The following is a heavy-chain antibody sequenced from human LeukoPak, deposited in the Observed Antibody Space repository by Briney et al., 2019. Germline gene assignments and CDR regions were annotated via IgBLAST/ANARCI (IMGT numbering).Heavy chain of an antibody. V-gene: IGHV3-30*18. CDR1: GFTFSSYD. Sequence: PGGSLRLSCAASGFTFSSYDMHWVRQAPGKGLECVAVISYDGSNTYYADSVKGRFTISRDNSKNTLYLQMNSLRAEDTAVYYCAKATGDYFDYWGQGTLVTVSS. CDR3: AKATGDYFDY. CDR2: ISYDGSNT. D-gene: IGHD1-14*01. J-gene: IGHJ4*02.